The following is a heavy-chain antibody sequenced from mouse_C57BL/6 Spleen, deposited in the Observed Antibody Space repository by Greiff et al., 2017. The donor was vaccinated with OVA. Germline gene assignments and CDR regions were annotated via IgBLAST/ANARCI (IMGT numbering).Heavy chain of an antibody. CDR3: ARTPHYDYDMAGVAC. V-gene: IGHV1-82*01. D-gene: IGHD2-4*01. Sequence: VQLQQSGPELVKPGASVKISCKASGYAFSSSWMNWVKQRPGKGLEWIGRIYPGDGDTNYNGKFKGKATLTADKSSSTAYMQLSSLTSEDSAVYFCARTPHYDYDMAGVACWGQGTLVTVAA. CDR2: IYPGDGDT. CDR1: GYAFSSSW. J-gene: IGHJ3*01.